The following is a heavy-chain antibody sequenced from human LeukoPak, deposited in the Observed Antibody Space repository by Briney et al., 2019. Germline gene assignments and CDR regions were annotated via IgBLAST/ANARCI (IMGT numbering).Heavy chain of an antibody. J-gene: IGHJ4*02. CDR1: GGSISSSSYY. Sequence: PSETLSLTCTVSGGSISSSSYYWGWIRQPPGKGLEWIGSIYYSGSTYYNPSLKSRVTISVDTSKNQFSLKLSSVTAADTAVYYCAISLSPDYFDYWGQGTLVTVSS. V-gene: IGHV4-39*01. CDR2: IYYSGST. CDR3: AISLSPDYFDY.